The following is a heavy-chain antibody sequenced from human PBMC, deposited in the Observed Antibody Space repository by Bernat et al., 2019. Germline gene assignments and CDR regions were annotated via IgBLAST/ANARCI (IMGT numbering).Heavy chain of an antibody. D-gene: IGHD2-15*01. V-gene: IGHV3-72*01. CDR1: GFTFSDHY. Sequence: EVQLVESGGGLVQPGGSLRLSCTASGFTFSDHYMDWVRQAPGKGLEWVGRIRNKANSYSTDYAASVEGRFTVSRDDSKDSLYLQMNSLKIEDTAVYYCVRPALRAGDCSGLSCYPLDSWGQGTLVSVSS. CDR3: VRPALRAGDCSGLSCYPLDS. CDR2: IRNKANSYST. J-gene: IGHJ4*02.